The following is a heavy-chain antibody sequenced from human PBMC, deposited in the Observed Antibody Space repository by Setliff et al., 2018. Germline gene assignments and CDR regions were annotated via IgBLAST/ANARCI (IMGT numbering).Heavy chain of an antibody. CDR3: ATLAFTYYYDSSGYYPHDY. V-gene: IGHV1-24*01. CDR1: GYTLTELS. J-gene: IGHJ4*02. D-gene: IGHD3-22*01. Sequence: ASVKGSCKVSGYTLTELSMHWVRQAPGKGLEWMGGFDPEDGETIYAQKLQGRVTMTEDTSTDTAYMELSSLRSEDTAVYYCATLAFTYYYDSSGYYPHDYWGQGTLVTVSS. CDR2: FDPEDGET.